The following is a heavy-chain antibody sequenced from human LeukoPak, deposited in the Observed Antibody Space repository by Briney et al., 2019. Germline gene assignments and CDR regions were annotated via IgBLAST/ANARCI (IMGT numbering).Heavy chain of an antibody. CDR3: AKAAYFYGSGSYYNDY. V-gene: IGHV3-74*01. CDR2: INTDGSST. D-gene: IGHD3-10*01. J-gene: IGHJ4*02. Sequence: PGGSLRLSCAASGFTFSSYWMHWVRQAPGKGLLWVSRINTDGSSTNYADAVKGRFTISRDNSKNTVYLQMNSLRAEDTAVYFCAKAAYFYGSGSYYNDYWGQGTLVTVSS. CDR1: GFTFSSYW.